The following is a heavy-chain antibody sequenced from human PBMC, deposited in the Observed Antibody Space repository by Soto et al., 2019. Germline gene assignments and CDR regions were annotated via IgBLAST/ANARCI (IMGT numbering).Heavy chain of an antibody. V-gene: IGHV3-23*01. CDR3: ARWGGNDKWYFDL. Sequence: EVQLLESGGGLVQPGGSLRLSCAASGFIFSNSAMNWVRQAPGKGLEWVSAISDSGRSTYYADSVKGRFTISRESGKNSLYLQMNSLRAGDTAVYYCARWGGNDKWYFDLWGRGTLVTVSS. D-gene: IGHD1-1*01. CDR1: GFIFSNSA. J-gene: IGHJ2*01. CDR2: ISDSGRST.